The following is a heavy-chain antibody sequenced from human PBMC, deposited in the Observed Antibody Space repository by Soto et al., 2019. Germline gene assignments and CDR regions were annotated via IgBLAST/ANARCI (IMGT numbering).Heavy chain of an antibody. D-gene: IGHD3-9*01. CDR2: IKSKTDGGTT. CDR3: TTVTLTGRMDV. J-gene: IGHJ6*02. V-gene: IGHV3-15*01. Sequence: SWIIKKPGKGLEWVGRIKSKTDGGTTDYAAPVKGRFTISRDDSKNTLYLQMNSLKTEDTAVYYCTTVTLTGRMDVWGQGTTVTVSS.